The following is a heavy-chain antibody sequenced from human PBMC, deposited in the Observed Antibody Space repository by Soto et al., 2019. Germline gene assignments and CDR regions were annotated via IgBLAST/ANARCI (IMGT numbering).Heavy chain of an antibody. CDR1: GFTFHDYA. V-gene: IGHV3-9*01. CDR2: ITWNSGSI. Sequence: EVQLVESGGGLVQPGRSLKLSCAASGFTFHDYAMNWVRQGPGKGLEWVSGITWNSGSIDYADSVKGRFTISRDNAKNSLYLQMNSLRPEDTALYYCAKDIREYSSGWTYFDYWGHGTLVTVSS. J-gene: IGHJ4*01. D-gene: IGHD6-19*01. CDR3: AKDIREYSSGWTYFDY.